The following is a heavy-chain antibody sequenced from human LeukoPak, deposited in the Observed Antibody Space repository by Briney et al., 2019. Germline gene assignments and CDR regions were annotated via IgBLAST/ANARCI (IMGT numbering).Heavy chain of an antibody. Sequence: GGSLRLSCAASGFTVSSNYMSWVRQAPGKGLEWLALVSYNGLEIYYGDSVKGRFTISRDNSRDTVYLQMNSLTPEDTSVYYCVRVRGVMTGPYDYWGQGTLVTVSS. CDR3: VRVRGVMTGPYDY. J-gene: IGHJ4*02. D-gene: IGHD3-10*01. CDR1: GFTVSSNY. CDR2: VSYNGLEI. V-gene: IGHV3-30*03.